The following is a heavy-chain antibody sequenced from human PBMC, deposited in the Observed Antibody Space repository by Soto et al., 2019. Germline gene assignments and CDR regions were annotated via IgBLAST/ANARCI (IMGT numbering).Heavy chain of an antibody. CDR3: ARAPCGSNNWFDT. Sequence: SETLSLTCTVSGGSIINTDYYWSWIRQPPGKGLEWIGYIYYSGNTYYNPSLKSRVTISVDTSRNYFSLKLNSMTAADTAVYYCARAPCGSNNWFDTCGRGTLVTVSS. CDR2: IYYSGNT. J-gene: IGHJ5*02. CDR1: GGSIINTDYY. V-gene: IGHV4-30-4*01.